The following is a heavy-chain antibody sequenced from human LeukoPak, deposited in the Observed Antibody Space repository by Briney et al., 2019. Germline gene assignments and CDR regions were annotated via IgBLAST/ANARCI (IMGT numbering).Heavy chain of an antibody. Sequence: GASVKVSCKASGYTFTGYYMHWVRQAPGQGLEWMGWINPNSGGTNYAQKFQGRVTMTRDTSISTAYMELSRLRSDDTAVYYCARVDDILTGYYKGAYYFYGMDAWGQGTTVTVSS. J-gene: IGHJ6*02. CDR3: ARVDDILTGYYKGAYYFYGMDA. V-gene: IGHV1-2*02. CDR2: INPNSGGT. CDR1: GYTFTGYY. D-gene: IGHD3-9*01.